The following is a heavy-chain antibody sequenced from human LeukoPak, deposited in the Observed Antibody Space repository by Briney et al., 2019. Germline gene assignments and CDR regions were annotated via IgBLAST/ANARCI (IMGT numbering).Heavy chain of an antibody. CDR1: GYTFTSYY. J-gene: IGHJ4*02. Sequence: GASVKVSCKASGYTFTSYYMHWVRQAPGQGLEWMGIINPSGGSTSYAQKFQGRVTVTRDTSTSTVYMELSSLRSEDTAVYYCAREPPFHCGGDCYFDYWGQGTLVTVSS. V-gene: IGHV1-46*01. D-gene: IGHD2-21*02. CDR2: INPSGGST. CDR3: AREPPFHCGGDCYFDY.